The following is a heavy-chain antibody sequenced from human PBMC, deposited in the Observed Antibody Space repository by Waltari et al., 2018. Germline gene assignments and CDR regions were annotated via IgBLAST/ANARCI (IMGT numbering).Heavy chain of an antibody. CDR3: VRDRGMDA. Sequence: EVQLVESGGGLVQPGGSLRLSCAASGFTFSRYWMYWVRQAPGTGLAWVLPFTRDGSNTGYADSVKVRFTISRDNAKNTLYMEMNSLRDEDTAVYYCVRDRGMDAWGQGTTVTVSS. CDR1: GFTFSRYW. V-gene: IGHV3-74*01. J-gene: IGHJ6*02. CDR2: FTRDGSNT.